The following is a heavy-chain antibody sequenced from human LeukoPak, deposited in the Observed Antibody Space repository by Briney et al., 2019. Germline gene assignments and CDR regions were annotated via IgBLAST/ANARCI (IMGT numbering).Heavy chain of an antibody. CDR1: GGSIGDYY. CDR2: IYTTGST. CDR3: ARTYCSTSSCFLGFDV. V-gene: IGHV4-4*07. Sequence: SETLSLTCTVSGGSIGDYYWTWIRQPAEKGLEWIGRIYTTGSTNYNPSLKSRVTMSVDTSKNQFSLKLSSVTAADTAVYYCARTYCSTSSCFLGFDVWGRGTLVTVSS. D-gene: IGHD2-15*01. J-gene: IGHJ2*01.